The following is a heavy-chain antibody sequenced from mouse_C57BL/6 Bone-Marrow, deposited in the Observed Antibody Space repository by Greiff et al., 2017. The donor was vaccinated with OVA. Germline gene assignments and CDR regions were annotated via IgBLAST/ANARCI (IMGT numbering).Heavy chain of an antibody. V-gene: IGHV1-52*01. CDR2: IDPSDSET. Sequence: VKLQQPGAELVRPGSSVKLSCKASGYTFTSYWMHWVKQRPIQGLEWIGNIDPSDSETHYNQKFKDKATLTVDKSSSTAYMQLSSLTSEDSAVYYCARWGERTYWGQGTTLTVSS. CDR1: GYTFTSYW. CDR3: ARWGERTY. J-gene: IGHJ2*01.